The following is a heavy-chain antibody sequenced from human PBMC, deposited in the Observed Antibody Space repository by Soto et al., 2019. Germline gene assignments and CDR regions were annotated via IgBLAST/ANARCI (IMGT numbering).Heavy chain of an antibody. CDR1: GYSISSSNW. J-gene: IGHJ4*02. Sequence: SETLSLTCAVSGYSISSSNWWGWIRQPPGKGLEGIGYIYYSGSTYYNPSLKSRVTMSIDTCKNQFSLKLSSVTAVDTSVYYCARASYSGSKLLTDFDYWGQGTLVTVSS. CDR2: IYYSGST. V-gene: IGHV4-28*03. CDR3: ARASYSGSKLLTDFDY. D-gene: IGHD1-26*01.